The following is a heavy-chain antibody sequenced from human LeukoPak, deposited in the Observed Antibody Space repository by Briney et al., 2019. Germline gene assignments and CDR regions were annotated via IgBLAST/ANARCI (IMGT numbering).Heavy chain of an antibody. J-gene: IGHJ4*02. V-gene: IGHV3-30*02. Sequence: GGSLRLSCAASGFTFSSYGMHWVRQAPGKGLEWVAFIRYDGSNKYYADSVKGRFTISRDNSKNTLYLQMNSLRAEDTAVYYCARDEMEVAYCGGDCYSNYFDYWGQGTLVTVSS. CDR1: GFTFSSYG. CDR3: ARDEMEVAYCGGDCYSNYFDY. D-gene: IGHD2-21*02. CDR2: IRYDGSNK.